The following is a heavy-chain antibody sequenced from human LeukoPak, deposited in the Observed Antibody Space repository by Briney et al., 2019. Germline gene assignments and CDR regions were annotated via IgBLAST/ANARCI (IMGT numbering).Heavy chain of an antibody. J-gene: IGHJ6*02. D-gene: IGHD6-6*01. CDR1: GGSVSSGSYY. CDR3: ARYCTSSYYYGLDV. CDR2: IHHSEST. V-gene: IGHV4-61*01. Sequence: SETLSLTCTVSGGSVSSGSYYWSWIRQPPGKGLEWIGHIHHSESTNYNPSLKSRITISVDTSKNQFSLILSSVTAADTAIYYCARYCTSSYYYGLDVWGQGTTVTVSS.